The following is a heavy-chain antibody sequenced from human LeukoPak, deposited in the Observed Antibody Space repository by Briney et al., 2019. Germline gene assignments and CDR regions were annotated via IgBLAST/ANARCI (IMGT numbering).Heavy chain of an antibody. Sequence: GGSLRLSCAASGFTFSSYAMSWVRQAPGKGLEWVSAISGSGTSTYYADSVKGRFTISRDNSKNTLYLQMNSLRAEDTAVYYCAKAPTGYSSSWFDYWGQGTLVTVSS. CDR2: ISGSGTST. J-gene: IGHJ4*02. CDR3: AKAPTGYSSSWFDY. D-gene: IGHD6-13*01. V-gene: IGHV3-23*01. CDR1: GFTFSSYA.